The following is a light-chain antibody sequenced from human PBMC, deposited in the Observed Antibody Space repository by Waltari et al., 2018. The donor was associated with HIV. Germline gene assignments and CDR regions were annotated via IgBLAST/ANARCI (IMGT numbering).Light chain of an antibody. Sequence: SSDLTQDPTVSVALGQTVKITCQGDSLRTSYATWYQQKAGQAPTLVTYDNNRRPEGIPDRFSGSVAADTASLTITGAQAEDEADYYCNSRDTSGHHVVFGGGTKLTVL. CDR3: NSRDTSGHHVV. CDR1: SLRTSY. CDR2: DNN. V-gene: IGLV3-19*01. J-gene: IGLJ3*02.